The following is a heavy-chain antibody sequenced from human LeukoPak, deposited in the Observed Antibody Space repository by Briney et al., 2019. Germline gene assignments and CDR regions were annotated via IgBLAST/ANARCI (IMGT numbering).Heavy chain of an antibody. CDR3: ARDLRGYSSSWYFDY. J-gene: IGHJ4*02. CDR2: INTNTGNP. Sequence: ASVKVSCKASGYTFTIYAMNWVRQAPGQGREWMGWINTNTGNPTYAQGFTGRFVFSLDTSVSTAYLQISSLKAEDTAVYYCARDLRGYSSSWYFDYWGQGTLVTVSS. D-gene: IGHD6-13*01. CDR1: GYTFTIYA. V-gene: IGHV7-4-1*02.